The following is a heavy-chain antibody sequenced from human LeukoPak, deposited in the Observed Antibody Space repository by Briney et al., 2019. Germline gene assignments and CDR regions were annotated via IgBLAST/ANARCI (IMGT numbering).Heavy chain of an antibody. Sequence: GGSLRLSCAAFGFTFSGYGMHWVRQAPGKGLEWVALVSYHGSDKYYADSVKGRFTISRDNSRNTLFLQMDSLRPEDTAVYFCANWFGDAGFDYWGQGVLVTVSS. D-gene: IGHD3-10*01. CDR3: ANWFGDAGFDY. CDR1: GFTFSGYG. J-gene: IGHJ4*02. CDR2: VSYHGSDK. V-gene: IGHV3-30*18.